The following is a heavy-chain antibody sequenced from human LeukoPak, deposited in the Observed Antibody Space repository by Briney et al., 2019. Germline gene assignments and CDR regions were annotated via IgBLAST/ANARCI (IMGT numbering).Heavy chain of an antibody. CDR1: GYTFTCYY. Sequence: GASVKVSCKASGYTFTCYYMHWVRQAPGQGLEWMGRINPNSGGTNYAQKFQGRVTMTRDTSISTAYMELSRLRSDDTAVYYCARIDGYNAPLDYWGQGTLVTVSS. CDR3: ARIDGYNAPLDY. CDR2: INPNSGGT. J-gene: IGHJ4*02. D-gene: IGHD5-24*01. V-gene: IGHV1-2*06.